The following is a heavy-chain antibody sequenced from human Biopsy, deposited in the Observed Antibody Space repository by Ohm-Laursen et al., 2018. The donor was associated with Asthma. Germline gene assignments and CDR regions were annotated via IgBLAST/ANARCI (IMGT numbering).Heavy chain of an antibody. D-gene: IGHD3-22*01. CDR1: GFSFDDCA. CDR3: AKSADYYDSTDYLDF. V-gene: IGHV3-9*01. CDR2: ISWNSGNI. J-gene: IGHJ4*01. Sequence: SLRLSCAASGFSFDDCAMHWVRHAPGQGLEWVSSISWNSGNIDYAVSVKGRFTISRDNAKNSLYLQMRSLRPEDTAFYYCAKSADYYDSTDYLDFWGRGTLVTVSS.